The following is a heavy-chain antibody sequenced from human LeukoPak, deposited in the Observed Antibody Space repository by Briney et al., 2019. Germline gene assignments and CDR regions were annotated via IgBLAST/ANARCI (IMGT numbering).Heavy chain of an antibody. D-gene: IGHD3-3*01. J-gene: IGHJ4*02. CDR1: GYTFTSYY. Sequence: ASVKVSCKASGYTFTSYYMHWVRQAPGQGLEWMGIVNPSGGSTSYAQKFQGRVTMTSDTSISTAHMELSRLRSDDTAVYYCARERKITIFGVACDYWGQGTLVTVSS. CDR3: ARERKITIFGVACDY. CDR2: VNPSGGST. V-gene: IGHV1-46*01.